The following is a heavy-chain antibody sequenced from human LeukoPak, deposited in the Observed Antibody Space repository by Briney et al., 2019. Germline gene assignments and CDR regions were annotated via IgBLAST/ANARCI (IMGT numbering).Heavy chain of an antibody. D-gene: IGHD3-10*01. Sequence: GGSLRLSCAASGFTFSDYNMNWVRQAPGKGLEWVTSISSGSSYIYYADSVKGRFTISRDNTKYSLYLQMNSLRADDTAAYYCVIGSGLFDYWGQATLVTVSS. CDR1: GFTFSDYN. V-gene: IGHV3-21*01. CDR3: VIGSGLFDY. J-gene: IGHJ4*02. CDR2: ISSGSSYI.